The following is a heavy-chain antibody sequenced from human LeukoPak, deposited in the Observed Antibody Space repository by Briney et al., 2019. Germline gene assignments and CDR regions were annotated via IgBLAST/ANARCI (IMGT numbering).Heavy chain of an antibody. D-gene: IGHD1-26*01. J-gene: IGHJ3*02. Sequence: PSETLSLTCTVSGGSISSYYWSWIRQPPGKGLEWIGEINHSGSTNYNPSLKSRVTISVDTSKNQFSLKLSSVTAADTAVYYCARGSWDARRYAFDIWGQGTMVTVSS. CDR3: ARGSWDARRYAFDI. CDR2: INHSGST. V-gene: IGHV4-34*01. CDR1: GGSISSYY.